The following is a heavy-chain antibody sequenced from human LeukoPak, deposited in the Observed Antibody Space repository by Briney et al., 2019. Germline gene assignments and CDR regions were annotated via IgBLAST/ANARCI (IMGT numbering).Heavy chain of an antibody. J-gene: IGHJ3*01. Sequence: ASVTVSSMASGYTFTNYGITWVRQAPGQGREWMGWISAYNGNTNYAQEFQGRSNMTAETSSTPAYTEPRSLITADTAVYYCARPTRRFGELFDAFDCWRQRTMVTVCS. CDR1: GYTFTNYG. D-gene: IGHD3-10*01. CDR2: ISAYNGNT. V-gene: IGHV1-18*01. CDR3: ARPTRRFGELFDAFDC.